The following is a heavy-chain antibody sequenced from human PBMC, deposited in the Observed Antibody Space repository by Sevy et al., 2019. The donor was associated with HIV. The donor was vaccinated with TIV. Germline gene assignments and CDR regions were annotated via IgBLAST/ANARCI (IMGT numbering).Heavy chain of an antibody. CDR1: AGSISPYY. J-gene: IGHJ6*02. Sequence: SETLSLTCTVSAGSISPYYWNWIRQPPGKGLEWIGYIYYSGSTNYNPSLRSRVTISVDTSKTQFSLKLSSVTAADTAVYCCARGVGFSDEGMDVWGQWTTVTVSS. CDR2: IYYSGST. V-gene: IGHV4-59*01. CDR3: ARGVGFSDEGMDV. D-gene: IGHD1-26*01.